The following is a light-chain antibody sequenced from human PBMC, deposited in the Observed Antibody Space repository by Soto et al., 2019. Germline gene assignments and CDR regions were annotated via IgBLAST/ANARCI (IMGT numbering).Light chain of an antibody. CDR1: SSDVGAYNS. V-gene: IGLV2-8*01. J-gene: IGLJ3*02. Sequence: QSVLTQPPSASGSPGQLVTISCTGTSSDVGAYNSVSWYQQHPGKAPRLMIYEVNKRPSGVPDRFSGSKSGNMASLTVSGLQAEDEADYYCNSHGGSNNFWVFGGGTKMTVL. CDR3: NSHGGSNNFWV. CDR2: EVN.